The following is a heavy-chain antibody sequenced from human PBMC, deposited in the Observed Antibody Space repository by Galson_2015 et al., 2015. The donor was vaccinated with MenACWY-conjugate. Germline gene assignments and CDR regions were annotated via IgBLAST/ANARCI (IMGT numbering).Heavy chain of an antibody. J-gene: IGHJ5*02. Sequence: QSGAEVKKAGESLKISCKGSGYSFSTYSVGWVRQKPGKGLEWIGIIYPDDSDAKYSPTFQGQVTISADKSIDTAYLQWTSLQASDTAMYFCARDGVGIRGHFDTWGQGTLVVVSS. D-gene: IGHD4-17*01. CDR3: ARDGVGIRGHFDT. CDR2: IYPDDSDA. V-gene: IGHV5-51*01. CDR1: GYSFSTYS.